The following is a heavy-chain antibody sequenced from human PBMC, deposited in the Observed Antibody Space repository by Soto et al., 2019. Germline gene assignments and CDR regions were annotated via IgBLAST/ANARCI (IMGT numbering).Heavy chain of an antibody. D-gene: IGHD1-20*01. CDR1: GGTFSSYT. J-gene: IGHJ6*03. V-gene: IGHV1-69*02. Sequence: AASVKVSCKDSGGTFSSYTISWVRQAPGQGLEWMGRIIPILGIANYAQKFQGRVTITADKSTRTAYMELSSLRSEDTAVYYCARGLTGPNYYYYYMDVWGKGTTVTVSS. CDR3: ARGLTGPNYYYYYMDV. CDR2: IIPILGIA.